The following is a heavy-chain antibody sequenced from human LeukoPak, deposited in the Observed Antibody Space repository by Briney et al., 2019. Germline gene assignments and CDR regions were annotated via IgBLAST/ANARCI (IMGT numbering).Heavy chain of an antibody. D-gene: IGHD3-10*01. CDR1: GFTVSSNY. CDR2: IYSGGST. V-gene: IGHV3-53*04. J-gene: IGHJ6*02. CDR3: ARSFGTYYGMDV. Sequence: GGSLRLSCAASGFTVSSNYMSWVRQAPGKGLEWVSVIYSGGSTHYADSVKGRFTISRHNSKNTLYLQMNSLRAEDAAVYYCARSFGTYYGMDVWGQGTTATVSS.